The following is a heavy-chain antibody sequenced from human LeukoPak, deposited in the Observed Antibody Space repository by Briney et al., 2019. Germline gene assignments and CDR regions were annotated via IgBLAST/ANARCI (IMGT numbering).Heavy chain of an antibody. V-gene: IGHV1-8*01. D-gene: IGHD2-15*01. Sequence: ASVKVSCKASGYTFTSDDINWVRQATGQGLEWMGWMNPNSGNTGYAQKFQGRVTMTRNTSISTAYMELSSLRSEDTAVYYCARGRRSRVAATTGYYYYMDVWGKGTTVTVSS. CDR3: ARGRRSRVAATTGYYYYMDV. CDR2: MNPNSGNT. J-gene: IGHJ6*03. CDR1: GYTFTSDD.